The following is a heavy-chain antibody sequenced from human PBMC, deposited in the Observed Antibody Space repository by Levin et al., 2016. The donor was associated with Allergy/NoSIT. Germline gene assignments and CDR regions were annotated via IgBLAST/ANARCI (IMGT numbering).Heavy chain of an antibody. CDR2: INAGNGNT. CDR1: GYTFTSYA. J-gene: IGHJ4*02. Sequence: ASVKVSCKASGYTFTSYAMHWVRQAPGQRLEWMGWINAGNGNTKYSQKFQGRVTITRDTSASTAYMELSSLRSEDTAVYYCARVVGATSGDDYWGQGTLVTVSS. CDR3: ARVVGATSGDDY. D-gene: IGHD1-26*01. V-gene: IGHV1-3*01.